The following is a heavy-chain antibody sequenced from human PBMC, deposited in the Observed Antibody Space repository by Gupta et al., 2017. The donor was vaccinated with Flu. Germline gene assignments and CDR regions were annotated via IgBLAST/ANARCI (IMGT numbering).Heavy chain of an antibody. D-gene: IGHD3-16*01. Sequence: QVQLQESGPGLVKPSETLSLTCAVSGGSVSSNSHYWTWIRQPPGKGLEWIGHSLFSGSTNCKPSLKSRVTISIDTSKNQFSLKLTSLTSADTAIYYCARRVRGNRFGNFDSWGQGTQVTVSS. CDR3: ARRVRGNRFGNFDS. V-gene: IGHV4-61*01. CDR1: GGSVSSNSHY. CDR2: SLFSGST. J-gene: IGHJ4*02.